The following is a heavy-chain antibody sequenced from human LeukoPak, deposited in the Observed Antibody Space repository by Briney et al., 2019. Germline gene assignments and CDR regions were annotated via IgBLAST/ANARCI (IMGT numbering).Heavy chain of an antibody. V-gene: IGHV3-30*18. CDR2: ISYDGSSK. D-gene: IGHD2-2*01. CDR3: AKDPRYCSSTSCFGI. J-gene: IGHJ3*02. CDR1: GFTFSSYG. Sequence: GGSLRLSCAASGFTFSSYGMHWVRQAPGKGLEWVAVISYDGSSKYYADSVKGRFTISRDNSKNTLYLQMNSLRAEDTAVYYCAKDPRYCSSTSCFGIWGQGTMVTVSS.